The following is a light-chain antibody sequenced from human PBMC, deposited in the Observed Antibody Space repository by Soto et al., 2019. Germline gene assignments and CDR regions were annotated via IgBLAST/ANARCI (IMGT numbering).Light chain of an antibody. CDR1: QSLLHSNGYNY. V-gene: IGKV2-28*01. CDR2: LGS. Sequence: DIVMTQSPLSLPVTPGEPASISCRSSQSLLHSNGYNYLDWYLQKPGQSPQLLIYLGSNRASGVPDRFSGGGSGTDFTLKISRVEAEDVGVYYCMQALQTPKTFGQGTKVEIK. J-gene: IGKJ1*01. CDR3: MQALQTPKT.